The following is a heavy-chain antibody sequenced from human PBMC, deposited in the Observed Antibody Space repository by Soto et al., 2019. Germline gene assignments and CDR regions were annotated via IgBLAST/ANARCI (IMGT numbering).Heavy chain of an antibody. J-gene: IGHJ4*02. Sequence: VQLLESGGGVVQPGGSLRLSCAASGFTFSAYAMSWVRQAPGKGLEWVSVISVSGGATYYADSVKGRFTISRDNSKNTLYLQMNGLRAEYTAVYYCARHEYSTTWYLDYWGKGTLVTVCS. D-gene: IGHD6-13*01. V-gene: IGHV3-23*01. CDR3: ARHEYSTTWYLDY. CDR2: ISVSGGAT. CDR1: GFTFSAYA.